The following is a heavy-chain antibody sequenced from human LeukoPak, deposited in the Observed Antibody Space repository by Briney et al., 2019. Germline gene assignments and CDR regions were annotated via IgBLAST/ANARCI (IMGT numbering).Heavy chain of an antibody. V-gene: IGHV3-20*04. CDR3: ARYDYNNYVGYYDH. CDR2: INWNGGST. D-gene: IGHD4-11*01. J-gene: IGHJ4*02. Sequence: PGGSLRLSCPASGFTFDDYGMSWVRQGPGKGLEWVSGINWNGGSTDYADSVKGRFTISRDNAKNSLYLQMNSLRAEDTAFYYCARYDYNNYVGYYDHWGQGTLVTVSS. CDR1: GFTFDDYG.